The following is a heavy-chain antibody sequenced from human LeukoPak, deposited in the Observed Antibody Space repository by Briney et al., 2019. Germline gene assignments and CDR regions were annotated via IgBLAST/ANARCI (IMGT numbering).Heavy chain of an antibody. V-gene: IGHV3-7*01. CDR1: GFTFSSYW. CDR2: IKQDGSEK. CDR3: AKRLLWFGEFDSFDY. Sequence: PGGSLRLSCAASGFTFSSYWMSWVRQAPGKGLEWVANIKQDGSEKYYVDSVKGRFTISRDNSKNTLYLQMNSLRAEDTAVYYCAKRLLWFGEFDSFDYWGQGTLVTVSS. D-gene: IGHD3-10*01. J-gene: IGHJ4*02.